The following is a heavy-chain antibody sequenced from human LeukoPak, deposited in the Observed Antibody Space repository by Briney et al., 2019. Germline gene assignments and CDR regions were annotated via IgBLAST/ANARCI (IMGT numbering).Heavy chain of an antibody. CDR2: IRSGSTTI. D-gene: IGHD3-22*01. Sequence: GGSLRLSCAASGFTFSSYEMSWVRQAPGMGLEWVSYIRSGSTTIYYADSVKGRFTISRDDATNSLFLQMNSLRAEDTAVYFCARGGTSGAYYFHFDYWGQGALVTVSP. J-gene: IGHJ4*02. CDR1: GFTFSSYE. V-gene: IGHV3-48*03. CDR3: ARGGTSGAYYFHFDY.